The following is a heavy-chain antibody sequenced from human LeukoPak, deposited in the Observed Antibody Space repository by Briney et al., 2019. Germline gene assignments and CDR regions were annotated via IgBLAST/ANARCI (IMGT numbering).Heavy chain of an antibody. J-gene: IGHJ4*02. Sequence: PGGSLRLSCAASGFTFSSYAMSWVRQAPGKGLEWVSAISGSGGSTYYADSVKGRYTISRDNSNYTLYLQMNSLRDEDTAVYYCAKDRGETTSGYFDYWGQGTLVTVSS. D-gene: IGHD2/OR15-2a*01. CDR2: ISGSGGST. CDR1: GFTFSSYA. CDR3: AKDRGETTSGYFDY. V-gene: IGHV3-23*01.